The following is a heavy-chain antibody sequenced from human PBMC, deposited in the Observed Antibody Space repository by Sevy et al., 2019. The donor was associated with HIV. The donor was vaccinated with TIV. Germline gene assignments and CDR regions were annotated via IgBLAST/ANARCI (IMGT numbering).Heavy chain of an antibody. D-gene: IGHD3-3*01. CDR2: ISGSGGST. J-gene: IGHJ6*02. Sequence: GGSLRLSCAASGFTFSSYAMSWVRQAPGKGLEWVSAISGSGGSTYYADSVKGRFTISRDNSKNTLYLQMNSLRAEDTAVYYCAKALYYEFWSGYYSPNYYYYGMDVWGQGTTVTVSS. V-gene: IGHV3-23*01. CDR3: AKALYYEFWSGYYSPNYYYYGMDV. CDR1: GFTFSSYA.